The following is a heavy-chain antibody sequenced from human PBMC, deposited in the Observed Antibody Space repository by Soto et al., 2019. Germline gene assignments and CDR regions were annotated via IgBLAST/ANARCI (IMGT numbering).Heavy chain of an antibody. CDR1: GESLSSGGYS. V-gene: IGHV4-31*03. J-gene: IGHJ5*02. CDR3: ARAPTNHKVIWFDP. Sequence: QERLQESGPGLVRPSQTLSLTCSVSGESLSSGGYSWNLIRHRPGKGPAWIGYIYYSGITYYNPSLQSRVTMSIDTSNSQFSLKLSSVTVADTAVYYCARAPTNHKVIWFDPWGQGILVNVS. D-gene: IGHD2-2*01. CDR2: IYYSGIT.